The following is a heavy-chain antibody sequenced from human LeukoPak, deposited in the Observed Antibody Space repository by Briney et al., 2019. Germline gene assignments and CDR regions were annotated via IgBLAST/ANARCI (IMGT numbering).Heavy chain of an antibody. J-gene: IGHJ4*02. CDR3: ARSITIFGVATLGY. Sequence: SVKVCCKASGGTFSSYAISWVRQAPGQGLEWMGGIIPIFGTANYAQKFQGRVTITADESTSTAYMELSSLRSEDTAVYYCARSITIFGVATLGYWGQGTLDTVSS. CDR2: IIPIFGTA. D-gene: IGHD3-3*01. V-gene: IGHV1-69*13. CDR1: GGTFSSYA.